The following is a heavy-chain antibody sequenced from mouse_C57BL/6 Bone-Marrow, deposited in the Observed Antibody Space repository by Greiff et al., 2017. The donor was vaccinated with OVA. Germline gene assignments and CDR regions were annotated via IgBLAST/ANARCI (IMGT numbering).Heavy chain of an antibody. CDR1: GFTFSDYY. D-gene: IGHD4-1*01. CDR2: ISNGGGST. CDR3: ARHGTGTRGYAMDY. J-gene: IGHJ4*01. V-gene: IGHV5-12*01. Sequence: EVMLVESGGGLVQPGGSLKLSCAASGFTFSDYYMYWVRQTPEKRLEWVAYISNGGGSTYYPDTVKGRFTLSRDTDKNTLYLQMSRLKSEDTAMYYCARHGTGTRGYAMDYWGQGTSVTVSS.